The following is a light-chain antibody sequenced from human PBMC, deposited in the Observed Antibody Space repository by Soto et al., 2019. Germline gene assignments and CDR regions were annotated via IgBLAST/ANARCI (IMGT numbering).Light chain of an antibody. CDR1: QSLSFN. CDR2: AAS. Sequence: DIVLTHSPATLSTSPVERATLSCSGSQSLSFNLAWYQQKPGQAPRLIIYAASNRATGIPDRFSGSGSGTDFTLTISRLEPEDFAVYYCQKHGSSPQLTFGGGTKVDIK. V-gene: IGKV3-20*01. CDR3: QKHGSSPQLT. J-gene: IGKJ4*01.